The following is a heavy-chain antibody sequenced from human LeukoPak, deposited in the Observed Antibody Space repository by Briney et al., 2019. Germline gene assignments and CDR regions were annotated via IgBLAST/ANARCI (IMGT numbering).Heavy chain of an antibody. CDR2: INSDATST. J-gene: IGHJ3*02. CDR1: GFMLSSTW. CDR3: AREGGWERLRGAFDI. D-gene: IGHD1-26*01. V-gene: IGHV3-74*01. Sequence: GGSLRLSCAASGFMLSSTWMHWVSQAPGKGLVWVSRINSDATSTSYADSVRGRFTISRDDAKNTMYLQMNSLRAEDTAMYYCAREGGWERLRGAFDIWGQGTMVTVSS.